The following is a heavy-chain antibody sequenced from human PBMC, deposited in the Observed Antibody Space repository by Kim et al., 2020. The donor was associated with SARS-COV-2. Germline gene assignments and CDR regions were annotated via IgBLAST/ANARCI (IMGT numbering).Heavy chain of an antibody. CDR1: GGSISSYY. V-gene: IGHV4-59*01. CDR2: IYYSGST. D-gene: IGHD3-3*01. CDR3: ARARGITLFGVVSNFDY. Sequence: SETLSLTCTVSGGSISSYYWSWIRQPPGKGLEWIGYIYYSGSTNYNPSLKSRVTISVDTSKNQFSLKLSSVTAADTAVYYCARARGITLFGVVSNFDYWGQGTLVTGSS. J-gene: IGHJ4*02.